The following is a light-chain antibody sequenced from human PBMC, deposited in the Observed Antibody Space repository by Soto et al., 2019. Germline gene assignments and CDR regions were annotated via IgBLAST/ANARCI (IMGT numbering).Light chain of an antibody. CDR1: QTITSGQ. CDR2: LIS. J-gene: IGKJ2*01. V-gene: IGKV3-20*01. Sequence: EIVLTQFPGTLSLSPGERATLSCRASQTITSGQLGWYQQKPGQAPRLLIYLISSRATGIPDRFSGSGSGTDFTLSSSGLEPEDFASYYCQHDGSSFGQGTKVEI. CDR3: QHDGSS.